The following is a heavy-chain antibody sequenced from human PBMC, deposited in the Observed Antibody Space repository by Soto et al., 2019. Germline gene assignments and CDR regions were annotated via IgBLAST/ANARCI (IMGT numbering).Heavy chain of an antibody. Sequence: GASVKVSCKASGGTFSSYAISWVRQASGQGLEWMGGIIPIFGTANYAQKFQGRVTITADESTRTAYMELSSLRPEDTALGDCGRVGTSSSPVPSASYYFDYWGQGTLVTVSS. CDR1: GGTFSSYA. CDR3: GRVGTSSSPVPSASYYFDY. J-gene: IGHJ4*02. CDR2: IIPIFGTA. V-gene: IGHV1-69*13. D-gene: IGHD6-6*01.